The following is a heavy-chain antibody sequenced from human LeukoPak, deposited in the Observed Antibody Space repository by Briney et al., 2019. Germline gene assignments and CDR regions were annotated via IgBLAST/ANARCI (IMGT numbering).Heavy chain of an antibody. CDR2: IIPIFGTA. CDR3: ARGNTVVVPAAYDY. V-gene: IGHV1-69*05. J-gene: IGHJ4*02. D-gene: IGHD2-2*01. Sequence: GASVKVSCKASGGTFSSYAISWVRQAPGQGLEWMGGIIPIFGTANYAQKFQGRVTITTDESTSTAYMELSSLRSEDTAVYYCARGNTVVVPAAYDYWGQGTLVTVSS. CDR1: GGTFSSYA.